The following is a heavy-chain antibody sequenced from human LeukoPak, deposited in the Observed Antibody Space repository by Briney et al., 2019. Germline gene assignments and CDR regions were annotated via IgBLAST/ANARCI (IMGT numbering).Heavy chain of an antibody. D-gene: IGHD4-17*01. CDR3: ARGGPYGDYTQPDY. CDR1: GYIVNSFD. V-gene: IGHV1-8*01. CDR2: MNPNSGNT. Sequence: ASVEVSCKPSGYIVNSFDISWVRQATGQGLEWMGWMNPNSGNTGYAQKFQGRVTMTRNTSISTAYMELSSLRSEDTAVYYCARGGPYGDYTQPDYWGQGTLVTVSS. J-gene: IGHJ4*02.